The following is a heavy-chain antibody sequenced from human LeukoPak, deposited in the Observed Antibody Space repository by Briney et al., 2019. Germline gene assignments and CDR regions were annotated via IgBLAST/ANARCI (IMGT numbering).Heavy chain of an antibody. CDR2: IKSKPDDGTT. Sequence: GGSLRLSCAASGFTFSSYWMSWVRQAPGKGLEWVGRIKSKPDDGTTDYAAPVKGRFTISRDDSRNTLYLQMNSLKTEDTAIYYCTTDRADYWGQGTLVTVSS. J-gene: IGHJ4*02. CDR1: GFTFSSYW. V-gene: IGHV3-15*01. CDR3: TTDRADY.